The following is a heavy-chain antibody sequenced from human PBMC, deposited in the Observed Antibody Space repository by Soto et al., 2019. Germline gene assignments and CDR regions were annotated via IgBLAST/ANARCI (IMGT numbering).Heavy chain of an antibody. CDR3: ARRTRRDGYNFFDY. J-gene: IGHJ4*02. CDR2: IYYSGST. D-gene: IGHD5-12*01. CDR1: GGSISSGGYY. Sequence: SETLSLTCTVSGGSISSGGYYWSWIRQHPGKGLEWIGYIYYSGSTYYNPSLKSRVTISVDTSKNQFSLKLSSVTAADTAVYYCARRTRRDGYNFFDYWGQGTLVTVS. V-gene: IGHV4-31*03.